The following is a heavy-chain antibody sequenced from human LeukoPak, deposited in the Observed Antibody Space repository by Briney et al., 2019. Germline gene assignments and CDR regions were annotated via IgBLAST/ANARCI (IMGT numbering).Heavy chain of an antibody. CDR3: ATSYYDSSAYYPKPE. D-gene: IGHD3-22*01. CDR1: GGTFSSYA. V-gene: IGHV1-69*06. CDR2: IIPIFGSP. Sequence: ASVKVSCKASGGTFSSYAISWVRQAPGQGLEWMGGIIPIFGSPNYAQKFQGRVTITADNSTSTAYMYLSSLMSDDTAVYYCATSYYDSSAYYPKPEWGQGTLVSVSS. J-gene: IGHJ4*02.